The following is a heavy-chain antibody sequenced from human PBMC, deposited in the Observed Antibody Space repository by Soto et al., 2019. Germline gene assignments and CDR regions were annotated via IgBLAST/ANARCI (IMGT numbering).Heavy chain of an antibody. CDR3: ATSPGNYYYDSSGYYYFDY. J-gene: IGHJ4*02. D-gene: IGHD3-22*01. CDR1: GYSFTSYW. CDR2: IDPSDSYT. Sequence: PGESLKISCKGSGYSFTSYWISWVRQMPGKGLEWMGRIDPSDSYTNYSPSFQGHVTISADKSISTAYLQWSSLKASDTAMYYRATSPGNYYYDSSGYYYFDYWGQGTLVTVSS. V-gene: IGHV5-10-1*01.